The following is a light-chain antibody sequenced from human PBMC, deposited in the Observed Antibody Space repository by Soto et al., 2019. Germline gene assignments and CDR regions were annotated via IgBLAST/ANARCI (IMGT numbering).Light chain of an antibody. J-gene: IGKJ1*01. Sequence: EIVMTQSPATLSVSPGERATLSCRASQSVSSNLAWYQQKPGQAPRLLIYGASTRATGIPARFSGSGSGTEFTLTISSLQSEDCAVYSCQQDNSWWTFGQGTKVEIK. CDR2: GAS. V-gene: IGKV3-15*01. CDR1: QSVSSN. CDR3: QQDNSWWT.